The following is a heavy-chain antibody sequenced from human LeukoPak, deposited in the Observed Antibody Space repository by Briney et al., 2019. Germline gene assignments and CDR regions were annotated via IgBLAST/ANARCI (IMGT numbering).Heavy chain of an antibody. J-gene: IGHJ3*02. V-gene: IGHV4-30-4*01. Sequence: SQTLSLACTVSGGSISSDDYYWSWIRQPPGKGLEWVAYIYYRGSTYYNPSLKSRLTISIDTSKNQFSLKLSSVTAADTAVYYCARGPISDGFDIWGQGTMVTVSS. CDR2: IYYRGST. CDR1: GGSISSDDYY. CDR3: ARGPISDGFDI.